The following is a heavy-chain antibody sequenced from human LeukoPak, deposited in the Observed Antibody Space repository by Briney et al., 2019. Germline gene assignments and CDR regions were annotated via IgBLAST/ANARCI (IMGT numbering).Heavy chain of an antibody. CDR2: GRAKAYGATK. CDR3: TRGSGRLEY. CDR1: GFTFGDFA. V-gene: IGHV3-49*04. J-gene: IGHJ4*02. D-gene: IGHD5-12*01. Sequence: GGFLRLXCSASGFTFGDFAMTWDRRAPGKGLEWVGIGRAKAYGATKEYAASVKGRFTFSRDDSKSVAYLQMDNLKTEDTGIYYCTRGSGRLEYWGQGTRVTVSS.